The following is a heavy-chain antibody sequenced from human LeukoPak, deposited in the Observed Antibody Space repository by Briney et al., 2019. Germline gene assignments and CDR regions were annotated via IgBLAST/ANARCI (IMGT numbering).Heavy chain of an antibody. Sequence: GGSLRLSCATSGFTFNNHAMSWVRQAPGMGLEWVSAISSSGGSAYYADSVKGRFTISRDNSKNTLFLQMNSLRTEDTAVYHWARRSPSSLGGRAIDYWGQGTLVTVSS. CDR2: ISSSGGSA. D-gene: IGHD2-15*01. J-gene: IGHJ4*02. CDR1: GFTFNNHA. CDR3: ARRSPSSLGGRAIDY. V-gene: IGHV3-23*01.